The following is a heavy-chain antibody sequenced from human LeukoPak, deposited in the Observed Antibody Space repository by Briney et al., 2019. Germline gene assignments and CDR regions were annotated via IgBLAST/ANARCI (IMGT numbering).Heavy chain of an antibody. J-gene: IGHJ5*02. Sequence: SETLSLTCTVSGGSISSYYWSWIRQPPGKGLEWIGYICTSGSTNYNPSLKSRVTISVDTSKNQFSLKLSSVTAADTAVYYCARHGYYDFWSGYGGFDPWGQGTLVTVSS. CDR1: GGSISSYY. CDR2: ICTSGST. D-gene: IGHD3-3*01. V-gene: IGHV4-4*09. CDR3: ARHGYYDFWSGYGGFDP.